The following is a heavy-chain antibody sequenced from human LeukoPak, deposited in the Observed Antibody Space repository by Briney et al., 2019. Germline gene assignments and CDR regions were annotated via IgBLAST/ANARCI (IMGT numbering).Heavy chain of an antibody. D-gene: IGHD5-18*01. Sequence: GGSLRLSCAASGFTFSGYDMNWVRQAPGKGLEWVSSISGSSSYIYYADSMKGRFTISRDNGKNSLYLQMNSLRAEDTAVYYCARDGFRAWIQLWFGFDYWGQGTLVTVSS. V-gene: IGHV3-21*01. J-gene: IGHJ4*02. CDR2: ISGSSSYI. CDR1: GFTFSGYD. CDR3: ARDGFRAWIQLWFGFDY.